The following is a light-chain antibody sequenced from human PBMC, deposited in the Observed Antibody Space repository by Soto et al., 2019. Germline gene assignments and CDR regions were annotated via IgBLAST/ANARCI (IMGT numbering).Light chain of an antibody. J-gene: IGLJ2*01. V-gene: IGLV2-23*01. CDR3: CSYAGGNTLI. CDR2: EAN. CDR1: NGDVGSYDL. Sequence: QSVLTQPASVSGSPGQSITISCTGTNGDVGSYDLVSWYQQYPGKAPKLIIYEANKRPSGVSNRFSGAKSGNTASLTISGLQTEDEADYDCCSYAGGNTLIFGGGTKVTVL.